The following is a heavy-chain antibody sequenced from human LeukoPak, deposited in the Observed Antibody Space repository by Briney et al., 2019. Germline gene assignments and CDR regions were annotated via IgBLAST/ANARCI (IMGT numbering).Heavy chain of an antibody. D-gene: IGHD1-26*01. CDR3: ARVAGSIDH. Sequence: ASVKVSCKSSGYTFTSYGISWVRQAPGQGLEWMGWISAYNGNTNYAQKFQGRVTITRDTSTSTVYMELSSLRSEDTAVYYCARVAGSIDHWGEGTLVTVSS. J-gene: IGHJ4*02. V-gene: IGHV1-18*01. CDR1: GYTFTSYG. CDR2: ISAYNGNT.